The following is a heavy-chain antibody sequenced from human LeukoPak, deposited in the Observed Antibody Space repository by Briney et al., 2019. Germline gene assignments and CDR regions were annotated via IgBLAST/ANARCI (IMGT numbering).Heavy chain of an antibody. J-gene: IGHJ5*02. Sequence: SVTVSCKASGGTFSSYAISWVRQAPGQGLEWMGRIIPILGIANYAQKFQGRVTITADKSTSTAYMELSSLRSEDTAVYYCARVAAPNWFDPWGQGTLVTVSS. CDR1: GGTFSSYA. CDR2: IIPILGIA. V-gene: IGHV1-69*04. D-gene: IGHD6-13*01. CDR3: ARVAAPNWFDP.